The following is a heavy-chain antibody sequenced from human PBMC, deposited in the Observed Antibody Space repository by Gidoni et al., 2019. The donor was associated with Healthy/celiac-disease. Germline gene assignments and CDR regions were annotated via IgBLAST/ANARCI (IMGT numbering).Heavy chain of an antibody. CDR2: IYHSGST. J-gene: IGHJ3*02. V-gene: IGHV4-30-2*01. Sequence: QLQLQESGSGLVKPSQTLSLTCAVSGGSISSGGYSWSWIRQPPGKGLEWIGYIYHSGSTYYNPSLKSRVTISVDRSKNQFSLKLSSVTAADTAVYYCARAHLLGVAGAFDIWGQGTMVTVSS. CDR1: GGSISSGGYS. D-gene: IGHD3-16*01. CDR3: ARAHLLGVAGAFDI.